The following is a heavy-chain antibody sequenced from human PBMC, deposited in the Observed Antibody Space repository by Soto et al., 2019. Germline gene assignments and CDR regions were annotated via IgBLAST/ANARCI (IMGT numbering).Heavy chain of an antibody. D-gene: IGHD5-18*01. Sequence: QVQLVESGGGLVQPGGSLRLSCAASGFTFSDYYMSWIRQAPGKGLEWVSYISSSSSYTNYADAVKGRFTISRDNXKSSLYLQMNSLRAEDTAVYYCARACTAAMAATDYWGQGTLVTVSS. V-gene: IGHV3-11*05. J-gene: IGHJ4*02. CDR1: GFTFSDYY. CDR3: ARACTAAMAATDY. CDR2: ISSSSSYT.